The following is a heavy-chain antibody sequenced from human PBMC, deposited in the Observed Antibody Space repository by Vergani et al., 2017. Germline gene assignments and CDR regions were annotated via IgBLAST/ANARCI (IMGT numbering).Heavy chain of an antibody. V-gene: IGHV3-33*01. CDR2: IWYDGSNK. CDR1: GFTFSSYG. D-gene: IGHD4-23*01. CDR3: ARYLVAATWDPTTVVTPLDY. J-gene: IGHJ4*02. Sequence: QVQLVESGGGVVQPGRSLRLSCAASGFTFSSYGMHWVRQAPGKGLEWVAVIWYDGSNKYYADSVKGRFTISRDNSKNTLYLQMNSLRAEDTAVYYCARYLVAATWDPTTVVTPLDYWGQGTLVTVSS.